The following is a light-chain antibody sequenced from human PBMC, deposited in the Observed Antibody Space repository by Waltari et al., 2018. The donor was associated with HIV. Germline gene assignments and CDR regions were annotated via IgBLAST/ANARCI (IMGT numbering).Light chain of an antibody. Sequence: QSALTQPASVSGSPGQSITISCTGTSSDVGGYNYVSWYQQHPGKAPKLMISEVSNGASGVTNWVSGSKSGNTASLTISGLQVEDEADYYCSSYTSSSTLYVFGTGTKVTVL. J-gene: IGLJ1*01. CDR1: SSDVGGYNY. V-gene: IGLV2-14*01. CDR3: SSYTSSSTLYV. CDR2: EVS.